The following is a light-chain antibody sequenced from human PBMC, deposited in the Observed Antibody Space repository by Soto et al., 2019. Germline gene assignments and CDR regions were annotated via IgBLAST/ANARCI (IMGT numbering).Light chain of an antibody. CDR3: MHGSHWHQT. V-gene: IGKV2-30*01. CDR2: KVS. J-gene: IGKJ1*01. Sequence: DVVMTQSPLSLPVTLGQPASISCRSTQSLVYSDGNTYLNWFQQRPGQSPRRLIFKVSNRDSGVPERLRFSGSSGYLALRVSRVEAEDIRVYYCMHGSHWHQTLGQGTKVDIK. CDR1: QSLVYSDGNTY.